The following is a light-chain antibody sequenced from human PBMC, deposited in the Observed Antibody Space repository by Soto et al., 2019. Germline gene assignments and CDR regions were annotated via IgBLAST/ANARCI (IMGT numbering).Light chain of an antibody. CDR2: GND. CDR3: QSYDSGLSAVL. V-gene: IGLV1-40*01. Sequence: QSVLTQPPSASGTPGQRVTISCSGDNSNIETNSVNWYQQFPGTAPKLLIYGNDNRPSGVPDRFSGSKSDTSASLAVTGLQAEDEADYYCQSYDSGLSAVLFGGGTQLTVL. J-gene: IGLJ2*01. CDR1: NSNIETNS.